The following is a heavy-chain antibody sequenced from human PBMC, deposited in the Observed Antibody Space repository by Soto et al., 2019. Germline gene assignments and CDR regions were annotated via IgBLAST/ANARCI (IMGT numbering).Heavy chain of an antibody. V-gene: IGHV3-48*02. J-gene: IGHJ6*02. CDR2: ISSSGGTT. D-gene: IGHD6-6*01. Sequence: EVQLVESGGALVQPGGSLRLSCVGTGFTLSLYGMNWVRQAPGQGLEWVAYISSSGGTTQSTHSVKGRFTISRDNARNSMSLQMSNLRDEDTALYFCARRIAARTYYYYALDVWGQGTTVTVSS. CDR1: GFTLSLYG. CDR3: ARRIAARTYYYYALDV.